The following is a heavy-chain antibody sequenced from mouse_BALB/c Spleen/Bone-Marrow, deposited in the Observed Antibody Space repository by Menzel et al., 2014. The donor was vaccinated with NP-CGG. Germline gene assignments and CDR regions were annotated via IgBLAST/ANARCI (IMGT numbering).Heavy chain of an antibody. D-gene: IGHD1-1*01. V-gene: IGHV1-25*01. Sequence: VQLQQSGPELVKPGASMKISCKASGYSFTGYTMNWAKQSHGKNLEWTGLINPYNGGTNYNQKFKDKATLTVDRSSSTAYMELLSLTSEDSAVYYCARLLLYYYAMDYWGQGTSVTVSS. CDR1: GYSFTGYT. CDR2: INPYNGGT. J-gene: IGHJ4*01. CDR3: ARLLLYYYAMDY.